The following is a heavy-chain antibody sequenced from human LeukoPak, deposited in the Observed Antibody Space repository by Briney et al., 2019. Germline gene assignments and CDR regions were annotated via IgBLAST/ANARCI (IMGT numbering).Heavy chain of an antibody. D-gene: IGHD3-10*01. V-gene: IGHV3-30*02. J-gene: IGHJ4*02. CDR1: GFTFSSYG. Sequence: GGSLRLSCAASGFTFSSYGMHWVRQAPGKGLEWVAFIRYDGSNKYYADSVKGRFTISRDNSKNTLYLQMNSLRAEDTAVYFCATWGAYYYDSGSSTGDYWGQGTLVTVSS. CDR3: ATWGAYYYDSGSSTGDY. CDR2: IRYDGSNK.